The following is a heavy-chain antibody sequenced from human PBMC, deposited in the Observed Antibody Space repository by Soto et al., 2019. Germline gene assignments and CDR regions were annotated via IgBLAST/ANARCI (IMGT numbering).Heavy chain of an antibody. V-gene: IGHV1-18*01. CDR2: ISAYNGNT. J-gene: IGHJ4*02. CDR3: ARDTPPVDY. CDR1: GYTFTSYG. Sequence: QVQLVQSGAEVKKPGASVKVSCKASGYTFTSYGISWVRQAPGQGLEWMGWISAYNGNTNYAQKHKARVIITTDTATSTAYIEMRRLISDDTDVYYCARDTPPVDYWGQGTLVTVSA. D-gene: IGHD2-15*01.